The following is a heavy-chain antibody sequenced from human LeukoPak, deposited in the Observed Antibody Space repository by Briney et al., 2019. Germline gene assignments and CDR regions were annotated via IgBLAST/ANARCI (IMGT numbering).Heavy chain of an antibody. V-gene: IGHV1-69*04. Sequence: ASVTVSCKAPGGTFSSYAISWVRQAPGQGLEWMGRIIPILGIANYAQKFQGRVTITADKSTSTAYMELSSLRSEDTAVYYCARVYYYDSSGAYYFDYWGQGTLVTVSS. CDR2: IIPILGIA. CDR3: ARVYYYDSSGAYYFDY. J-gene: IGHJ4*02. CDR1: GGTFSSYA. D-gene: IGHD3-22*01.